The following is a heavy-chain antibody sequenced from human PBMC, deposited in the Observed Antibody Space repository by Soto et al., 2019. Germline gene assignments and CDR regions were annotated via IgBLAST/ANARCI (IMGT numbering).Heavy chain of an antibody. CDR3: ARRAGDWSLNWFDP. Sequence: PSETLSLTCAVSGGSISSSNWWSWVRQPPGKGLEWIGEIYHSGRTNYNPSLKSRVTISVDKSKNQFSLKLSSVTAADTVVYYCARRAGDWSLNWFDPWGQGTLVTVSS. CDR2: IYHSGRT. V-gene: IGHV4-4*02. J-gene: IGHJ5*02. D-gene: IGHD2-21*02. CDR1: GGSISSSNW.